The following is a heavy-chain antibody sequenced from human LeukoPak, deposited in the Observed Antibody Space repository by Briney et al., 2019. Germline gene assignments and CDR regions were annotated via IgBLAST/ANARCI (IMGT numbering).Heavy chain of an antibody. CDR1: GGSISSGDYS. J-gene: IGHJ4*02. V-gene: IGHV4-30-2*01. Sequence: SETLSLTCTVSGGSISSGDYSWSWIRQPPGKDLEWIGYIYHSGSTYYNPSLKSRVTMSLDRSKNQFSLKLSSVTAADTAVYYCARAANPDDYYDSSGYYYRFDYWGQGALVTVSS. CDR2: IYHSGST. D-gene: IGHD3-22*01. CDR3: ARAANPDDYYDSSGYYYRFDY.